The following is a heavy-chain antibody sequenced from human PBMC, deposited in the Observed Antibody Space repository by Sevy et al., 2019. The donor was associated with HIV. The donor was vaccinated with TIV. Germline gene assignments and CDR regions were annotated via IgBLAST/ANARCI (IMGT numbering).Heavy chain of an antibody. D-gene: IGHD3-22*01. CDR3: ARDLGYYYDSSPPTGFDY. J-gene: IGHJ4*02. CDR1: GFTFSSYG. V-gene: IGHV3-33*01. CDR2: IWYDGSNK. Sequence: GGSLRLSCAASGFTFSSYGMHWVRQAPGKGLEWVAVIWYDGSNKYYADSVKGRFTISRDNSKNTLYLQMNSLRAEDTAVYCCARDLGYYYDSSPPTGFDYWGQGTLVTVSS.